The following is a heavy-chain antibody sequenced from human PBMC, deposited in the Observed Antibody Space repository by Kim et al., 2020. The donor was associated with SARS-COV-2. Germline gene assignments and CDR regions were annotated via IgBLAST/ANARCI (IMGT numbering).Heavy chain of an antibody. D-gene: IGHD3-22*01. CDR1: GYSFTSYW. V-gene: IGHV5-51*01. CDR2: IYPSDSDT. Sequence: GESLKISCKGSGYSFTSYWIGWVRQMPGKGLEWMGIIYPSDSDTRYSPSFQGQVTISVDKSISTAYLQWSSLKASDTAMYYCATPCGDYYDSSGTLHDAFDIWGQGTMVTVSS. CDR3: ATPCGDYYDSSGTLHDAFDI. J-gene: IGHJ3*02.